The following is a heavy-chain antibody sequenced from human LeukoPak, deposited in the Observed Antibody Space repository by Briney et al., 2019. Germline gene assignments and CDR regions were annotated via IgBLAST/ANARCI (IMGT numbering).Heavy chain of an antibody. J-gene: IGHJ6*02. CDR1: GFTFSSYA. CDR3: AKDSSITNYYYGMDV. V-gene: IGHV3-23*01. Sequence: GGSLILSCVASGFTFSSYAMNWVRQAPGKGLEGVSVISNDGSTNYADAVKGRFTISRDNSKNTLYLQINSLRAEDTAVYYCAKDSSITNYYYGMDVWGRGTTVTVSS. D-gene: IGHD3-3*02. CDR2: ISNDGST.